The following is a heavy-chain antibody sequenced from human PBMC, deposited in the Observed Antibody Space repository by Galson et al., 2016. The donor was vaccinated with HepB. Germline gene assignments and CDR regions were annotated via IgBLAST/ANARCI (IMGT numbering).Heavy chain of an antibody. J-gene: IGHJ6*02. Sequence: SLRLSCAASGFTFSRYGMHWVRQAPGKGLEWVAVISYDGSNKYYEDSVKGRFTISRDNSKNTLYLQMNSLRAEDTAVYYCAKDSYYDILTGPTYYDYGMDVWGQGTPVTVSS. D-gene: IGHD3-9*01. CDR3: AKDSYYDILTGPTYYDYGMDV. CDR1: GFTFSRYG. V-gene: IGHV3-30*18. CDR2: ISYDGSNK.